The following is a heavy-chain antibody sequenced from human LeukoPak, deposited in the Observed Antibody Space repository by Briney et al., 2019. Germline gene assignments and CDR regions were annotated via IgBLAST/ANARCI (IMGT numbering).Heavy chain of an antibody. D-gene: IGHD4-17*01. CDR3: ARDKYYGASALHAFDI. V-gene: IGHV3-30*04. CDR2: ISYDGSNK. J-gene: IGHJ3*02. CDR1: GFTFSSYA. Sequence: GGSLRLSCAASGFTFSSYAMHWVRQAPGKGLEWVAVISYDGSNKYYADSVKGRFTISRDNSKNTLYLQMNSLRAEDTAVYYCARDKYYGASALHAFDIWGQGTMVTASS.